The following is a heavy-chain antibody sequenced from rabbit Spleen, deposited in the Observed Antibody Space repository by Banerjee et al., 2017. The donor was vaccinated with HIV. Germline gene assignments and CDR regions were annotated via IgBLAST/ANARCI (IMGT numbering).Heavy chain of an antibody. V-gene: IGHV1S45*01. CDR3: ARDTATSFSSYGMDL. J-gene: IGHJ6*01. CDR1: GFTFSSSYY. D-gene: IGHD1-1*01. Sequence: QEQLEESGGDLVKPEGSLTLTCTASGFTFSSSYYMCWVRQAPGKGLEWIACIYGGSGASTAYAIWAKGRFTISKTSSTTVTLKMTSLTAADTATYFCARDTATSFSSYGMDLWGPGTLVTVS. CDR2: IYGGSGAST.